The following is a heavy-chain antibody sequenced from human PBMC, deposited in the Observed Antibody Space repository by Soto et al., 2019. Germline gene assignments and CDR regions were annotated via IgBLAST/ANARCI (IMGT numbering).Heavy chain of an antibody. D-gene: IGHD4-17*01. J-gene: IGHJ5*02. CDR1: GYTFTSYD. CDR3: ARGVKYGAYSRWFDP. V-gene: IGHV1-8*01. Sequence: QVQLVQSGAEVKKPGASVKVSCKASGYTFTSYDINWVRQDTGQGLEYLGWMNPNSGNTGYVQKFQGRVTMAWDSSITTAYMELSSLRSEDTAVYFCARGVKYGAYSRWFDPWGQGTLVTVSS. CDR2: MNPNSGNT.